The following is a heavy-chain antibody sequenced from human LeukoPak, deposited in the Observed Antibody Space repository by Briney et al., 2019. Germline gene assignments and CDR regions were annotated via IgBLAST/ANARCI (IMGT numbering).Heavy chain of an antibody. Sequence: SEALSLTCTVSGGSINSYWSWIRQPAGKGLEWIGRISGSGTITYNPALQSRLSISIDTSKNQFSLKLMSVTAADTAVYYCARDSGTTGEVKFDPWGQGTLVTVSS. J-gene: IGHJ5*02. D-gene: IGHD3-10*01. CDR3: ARDSGTTGEVKFDP. V-gene: IGHV4-4*07. CDR2: ISGSGTI. CDR1: GGSINSY.